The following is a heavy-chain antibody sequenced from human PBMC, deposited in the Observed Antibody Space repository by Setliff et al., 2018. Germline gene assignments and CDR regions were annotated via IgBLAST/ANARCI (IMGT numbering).Heavy chain of an antibody. J-gene: IGHJ3*02. Sequence: LSCAASGFSFSGSAVYWVRQASVKGLEWIGRIRGRTDNYATAYAASVRGRFTISRDDSKNTAYLQMNSLKTEDTAVYYCTFARDGYDVFDIWGQGTMVT. CDR1: GFSFSGSA. V-gene: IGHV3-73*01. D-gene: IGHD5-18*01. CDR3: TFARDGYDVFDI. CDR2: IRGRTDNYAT.